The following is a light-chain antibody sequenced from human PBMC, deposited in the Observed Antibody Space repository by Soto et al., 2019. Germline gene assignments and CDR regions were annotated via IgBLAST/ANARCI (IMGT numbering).Light chain of an antibody. CDR1: QSVSSDY. V-gene: IGKV3-20*01. J-gene: IGKJ1*01. CDR2: GAS. Sequence: EIVLTHSPNTLSLSPWERATLSCSASQSVSSDYLVWYQQKPGQAPRLLIYGASSRATGIPDRFSGSGSGTDFTLTISRLEPEDFAVYYCQQYGSSPLWTFGQGTKVDIK. CDR3: QQYGSSPLWT.